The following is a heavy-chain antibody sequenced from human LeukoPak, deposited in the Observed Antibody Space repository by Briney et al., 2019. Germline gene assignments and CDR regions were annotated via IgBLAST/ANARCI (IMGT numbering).Heavy chain of an antibody. CDR1: GFTFSSYA. D-gene: IGHD3-9*01. CDR2: ISYDGSNK. V-gene: IGHV3-30-3*01. Sequence: GGSLRLSCAASGFTFSSYAMHWVRQAPGKGLEWVAVISYDGSNKYYADSVKGRFTISSDNSKNTLCLQMNSLRAEDTAVYYCARDLPDYYDILTGPFDYWGQGTLVTVSS. J-gene: IGHJ4*02. CDR3: ARDLPDYYDILTGPFDY.